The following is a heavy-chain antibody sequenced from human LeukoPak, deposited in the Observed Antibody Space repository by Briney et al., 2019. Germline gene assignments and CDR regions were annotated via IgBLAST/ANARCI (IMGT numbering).Heavy chain of an antibody. D-gene: IGHD3-22*01. Sequence: SETLSLTCTVSGGSISSYYWSWIRQPAGKGLEWIGRIYSSGSTNYNPSLKSRVTMSVDTSKNQISLKLTSVTAADTAVYYCARYVTYYYDSSGYYYSTGHHGFDYWGQGTLVTVSS. CDR3: ARYVTYYYDSSGYYYSTGHHGFDY. CDR1: GGSISSYY. J-gene: IGHJ4*02. CDR2: IYSSGST. V-gene: IGHV4-4*07.